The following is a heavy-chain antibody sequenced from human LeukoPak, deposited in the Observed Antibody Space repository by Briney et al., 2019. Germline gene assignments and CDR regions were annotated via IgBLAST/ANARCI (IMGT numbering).Heavy chain of an antibody. CDR2: VSSSSSYI. D-gene: IGHD6-13*01. J-gene: IGHJ4*02. CDR3: ARDNWYSSTKTIDH. V-gene: IGHV3-21*01. CDR1: GFTFSSYS. Sequence: RGSLRLSCAASGFTFSSYSMNWVRQAPGKGLEWVSSVSSSSSYIYYADSVKGRFTVSRDNPKNLMYLQMNRLRAEDTAVYYCARDNWYSSTKTIDHWGQGTLVTVSS.